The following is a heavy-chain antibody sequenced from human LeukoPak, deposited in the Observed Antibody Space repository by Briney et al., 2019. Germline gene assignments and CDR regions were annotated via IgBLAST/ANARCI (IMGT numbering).Heavy chain of an antibody. CDR2: IDSGGST. Sequence: PGGSLRLSCAASGFTVSTYYMTWVRQAPGKGLECVSVIDSGGSTYYADSVKGRFTVSRDNSKNTLYLQVNSLRAEDTAMYYCARGLGYCTSTTCLLPFDYWGQGTLVTLSS. CDR3: ARGLGYCTSTTCLLPFDY. CDR1: GFTVSTYY. V-gene: IGHV3-53*01. D-gene: IGHD2-2*01. J-gene: IGHJ4*02.